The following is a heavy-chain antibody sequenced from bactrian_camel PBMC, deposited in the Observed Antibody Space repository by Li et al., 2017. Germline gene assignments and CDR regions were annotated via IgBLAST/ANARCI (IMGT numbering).Heavy chain of an antibody. D-gene: IGHD5*01. CDR1: GFTFEDSD. CDR2: LEHDGNT. Sequence: VQLVESGGGSVQAGGSLTLSCTGSGFTFEDSDMAWFRQGPGNGCELVSNLEHDGNTYYADSVKGRFTISQDNAKNTVYLQMNSLKPEDAGLYYCAAGWTVIPGAACEYKSWGRGTQVTVS. J-gene: IGHJ4*01. V-gene: IGHV3S63*01. CDR3: AAGWTVIPGAACEYKS.